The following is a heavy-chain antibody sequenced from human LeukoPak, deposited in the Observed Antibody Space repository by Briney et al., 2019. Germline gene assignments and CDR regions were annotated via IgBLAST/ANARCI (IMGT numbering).Heavy chain of an antibody. CDR3: AKAPGRYGSGSPYDY. J-gene: IGHJ4*02. CDR1: RFTFSSYG. CDR2: ISYDGSNK. Sequence: RGSLRLSCAASRFTFSSYGMHWVRQAPGKGLEWVAVISYDGSNKYYADSVKGRFTISRDNSKNTLYLQMNSLRAEDTAVYYCAKAPGRYGSGSPYDYWGPGTLVTVSS. V-gene: IGHV3-30*18. D-gene: IGHD3-10*01.